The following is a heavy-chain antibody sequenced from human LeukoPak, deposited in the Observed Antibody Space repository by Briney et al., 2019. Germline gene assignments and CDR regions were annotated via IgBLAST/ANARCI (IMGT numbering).Heavy chain of an antibody. V-gene: IGHV4-34*01. CDR2: INHSGST. D-gene: IGHD3-22*01. CDR3: AREAYDSSGSDAFDI. CDR1: GGSFSGYY. Sequence: KPSETLSLTCAVYGGSFSGYYWSWIRQPPGKGLEWIGEINHSGSTNYNPSLKSRVTISVDTSKNQFSLKLSSVTAADTAVYYCAREAYDSSGSDAFDIWGQGTMVTVSS. J-gene: IGHJ3*02.